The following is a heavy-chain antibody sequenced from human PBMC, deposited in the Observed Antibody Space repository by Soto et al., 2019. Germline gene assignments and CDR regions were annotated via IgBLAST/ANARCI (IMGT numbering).Heavy chain of an antibody. CDR2: INHSGST. D-gene: IGHD4-17*01. CDR1: GGSFSGYY. Sequence: PSETLSLTCAVYGGSFSGYYWSWIRQPPGKGLEWIGEINHSGSTNYNPSLKSRVTISVDTSKNQFSLKLSSVTAADTAVYYCAREKTTTYYYCGMDVWGQGTTVTVSS. J-gene: IGHJ6*02. CDR3: AREKTTTYYYCGMDV. V-gene: IGHV4-34*01.